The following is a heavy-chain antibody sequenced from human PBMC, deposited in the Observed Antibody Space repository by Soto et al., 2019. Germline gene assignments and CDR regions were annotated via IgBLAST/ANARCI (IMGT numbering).Heavy chain of an antibody. J-gene: IGHJ6*02. CDR1: GYSFTTYW. CDR3: VRGHYLMPTDTDQTMGYYYGMDV. Sequence: GESLKISCKGSGYSFTTYWIGWVRQMPGKGLEWMGIIYPGDSDTRYSPSFQGQVTISSDKSISTAYLQWSSLKASDTAKYYCVRGHYLMPTDTDQTMGYYYGMDVWGQGTTVTVSS. CDR2: IYPGDSDT. V-gene: IGHV5-51*01. D-gene: IGHD2-2*01.